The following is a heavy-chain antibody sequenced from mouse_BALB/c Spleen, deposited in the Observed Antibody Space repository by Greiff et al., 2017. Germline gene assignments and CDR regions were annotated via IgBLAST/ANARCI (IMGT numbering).Heavy chain of an antibody. D-gene: IGHD2-4*01. V-gene: IGHV1-54*01. Sequence: VKLMESGAELVRPGTSVKVSCKASGYAFTNYLIEWVKQRPGQGLEWIGVINPGSGGTNYNEKFKGKATLTADKSSSTAYMQLSSLTSDDSAVYFCARNYYDYDYWGQGTTLTVSS. CDR2: INPGSGGT. J-gene: IGHJ2*01. CDR3: ARNYYDYDY. CDR1: GYAFTNYL.